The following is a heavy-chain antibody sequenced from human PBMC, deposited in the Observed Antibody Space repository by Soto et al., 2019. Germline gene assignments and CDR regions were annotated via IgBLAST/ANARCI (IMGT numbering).Heavy chain of an antibody. J-gene: IGHJ3*02. Sequence: QVQLLKSGDEGKPPGDSVRVTCRAPGSPFPIYGISWVRQAPGQGLEWVARISAYNGKRDTAEKFQGRVTMTLDTSTDTALMELGDLTSADTAVYYCARGRIVASIHDAFEIWGQGTKVTVSS. D-gene: IGHD5-12*01. CDR2: ISAYNGKR. V-gene: IGHV1-18*01. CDR1: GSPFPIYG. CDR3: ARGRIVASIHDAFEI.